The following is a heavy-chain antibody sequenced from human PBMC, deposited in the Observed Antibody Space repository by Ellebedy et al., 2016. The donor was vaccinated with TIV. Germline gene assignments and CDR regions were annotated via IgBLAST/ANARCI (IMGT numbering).Heavy chain of an antibody. CDR3: AKDRLRFLDY. D-gene: IGHD4-17*01. Sequence: GESLKISCAASGFTFSSYGMHWVRQAPGQGLEWVAFIRYDGSNKYYADSVKGRFTISRDNSKNTLYLQMNSLRAEDTAVYYCAKDRLRFLDYWGQGTLVTVSS. V-gene: IGHV3-30*02. J-gene: IGHJ4*02. CDR1: GFTFSSYG. CDR2: IRYDGSNK.